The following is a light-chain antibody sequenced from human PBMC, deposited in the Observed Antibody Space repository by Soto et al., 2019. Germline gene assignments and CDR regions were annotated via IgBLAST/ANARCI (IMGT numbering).Light chain of an antibody. CDR2: EGS. CDR1: SGDVGSYNL. CDR3: CSYAGSSTFLYA. V-gene: IGLV2-23*03. J-gene: IGLJ1*01. Sequence: QSVLTQPASVSGSPGQSITISCAGTSGDVGSYNLVSWYQQHPAKAPKLMIYEGSKRPSGVSNRFSGSKSGNTASLTISGLQAEDEADYYCCSYAGSSTFLYAFGTGTKGTVL.